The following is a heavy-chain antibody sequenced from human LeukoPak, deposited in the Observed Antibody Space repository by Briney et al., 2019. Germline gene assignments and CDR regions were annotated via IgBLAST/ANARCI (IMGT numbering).Heavy chain of an antibody. CDR2: IDYSGST. V-gene: IGHV4-59*08. Sequence: SETLSLTCTVSGGSISTYFWGWIRQTPGQGLEWIGYIDYSGSTRYNPSLKSRVTISVDTSKNHFSLKLSSVTAADTAVYNCVRQGGGALRYFDWLSYLFDYWGQGTLVTVSS. J-gene: IGHJ4*02. CDR3: VRQGGGALRYFDWLSYLFDY. CDR1: GGSISTYF. D-gene: IGHD3-9*01.